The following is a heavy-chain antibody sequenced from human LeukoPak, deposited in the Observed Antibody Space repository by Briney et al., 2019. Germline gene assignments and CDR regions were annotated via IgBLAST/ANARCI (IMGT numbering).Heavy chain of an antibody. J-gene: IGHJ4*02. V-gene: IGHV1-2*02. CDR2: VIHNSGGT. CDR1: AGTTVSSHY. Sequence: SSMGFSNASAGTTVSSHYISWVRQPPGKGLGWGWVIHNSGGTNYAQKFQGRVTMTRDTSISTAYMELSRLRSDDTAVYYCARLQTGYSSSWGVDYWGQGTLVTVSS. D-gene: IGHD6-13*01. CDR3: ARLQTGYSSSWGVDY.